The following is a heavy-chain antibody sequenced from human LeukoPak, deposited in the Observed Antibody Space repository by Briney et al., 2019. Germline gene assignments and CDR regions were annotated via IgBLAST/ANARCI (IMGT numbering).Heavy chain of an antibody. V-gene: IGHV1-69*05. D-gene: IGHD6-13*01. CDR1: GGTLSTFA. CDR2: IVPRFGIA. J-gene: IGHJ6*03. CDR3: ARVPDVSWQNYYYYMDV. Sequence: SVKVSCKASGGTLSTFAISWVRQAPGQGLEWMGGIVPRFGIANYAQKFQGRVTITTDESKSIVYMELSSLTSEDAAVYYCARVPDVSWQNYYYYMDVWGKGTTVTVSS.